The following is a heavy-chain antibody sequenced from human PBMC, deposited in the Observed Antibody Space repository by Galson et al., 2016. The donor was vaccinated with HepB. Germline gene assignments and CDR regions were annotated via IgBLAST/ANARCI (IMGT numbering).Heavy chain of an antibody. CDR3: ARAPRSQPGYDFWIGYYTHLLTDGMDV. V-gene: IGHV4-31*03. CDR1: GGSINSGGFY. D-gene: IGHD3-3*01. Sequence: CSVSGGSINSGGFYWSWIRQHPGKGLEWIGYIYYTGTTYYNPSLESRVTISVETSKNQFSLKLSSVTAADTAVYYCARAPRSQPGYDFWIGYYTHLLTDGMDVWGKGTTVTVSA. J-gene: IGHJ6*04. CDR2: IYYTGTT.